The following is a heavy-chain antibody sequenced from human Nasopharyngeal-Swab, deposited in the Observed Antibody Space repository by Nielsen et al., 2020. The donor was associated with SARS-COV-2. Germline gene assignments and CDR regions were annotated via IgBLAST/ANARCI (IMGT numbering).Heavy chain of an antibody. CDR2: IYYSGST. J-gene: IGHJ6*03. Sequence: RQAPGKGLERIGYIYYSGSTNYNPSLKSRVTISVDTSKNQFSLKLSSVTAADTAVYYCARVGGLWSAGFYYYCMDVWGKGTTVTVSS. D-gene: IGHD3-3*01. V-gene: IGHV4-59*01. CDR3: ARVGGLWSAGFYYYCMDV.